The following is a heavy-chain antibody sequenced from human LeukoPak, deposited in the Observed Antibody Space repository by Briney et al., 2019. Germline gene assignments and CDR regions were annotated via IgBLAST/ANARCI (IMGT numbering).Heavy chain of an antibody. D-gene: IGHD3-10*01. J-gene: IGHJ4*02. Sequence: GASVKVSCKASGYTFTTYYMEWVRQAPGQGLERMGIINPSGGSTTYAQNFQGRVTMTRDTSTSTVYMELSSLRSEDTAVYYCARVKYCYGSESPFDYWGQGTLVTVSS. CDR1: GYTFTTYY. CDR2: INPSGGST. V-gene: IGHV1-46*01. CDR3: ARVKYCYGSESPFDY.